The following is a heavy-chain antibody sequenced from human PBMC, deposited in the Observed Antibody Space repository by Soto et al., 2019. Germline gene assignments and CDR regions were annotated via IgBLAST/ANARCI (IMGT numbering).Heavy chain of an antibody. CDR3: VGWDRLGYFDY. CDR2: IYYSGST. D-gene: IGHD3-9*01. CDR1: GGSISSYY. V-gene: IGHV4-59*01. Sequence: QVQLQESGPGLVKPSETLSLTCTVSGGSISSYYWSWIRQPPGKGLEWIGYIYYSGSTNYNPSLKSRVTISVDTSKNQFSLKLSSVTAADTAVYYCVGWDRLGYFDYWGQGTLVTVSS. J-gene: IGHJ4*02.